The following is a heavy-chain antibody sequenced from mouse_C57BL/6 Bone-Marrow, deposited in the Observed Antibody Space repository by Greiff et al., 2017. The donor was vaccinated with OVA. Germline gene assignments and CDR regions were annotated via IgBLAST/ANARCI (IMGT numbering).Heavy chain of an antibody. CDR1: GFTFSDYY. V-gene: IGHV5-16*01. Sequence: DVKLVESEGGLVQPGSSMKLSCTASGFTFSDYYMAWVRQVPEKGLEWVANINYDGSSTYYLDSLKSRFIISRDNAKNILYLQMSSLKSEDTATYYCARDRYDYFDYWGQGTTLTVSS. CDR2: INYDGSST. J-gene: IGHJ2*01. D-gene: IGHD2-3*01. CDR3: ARDRYDYFDY.